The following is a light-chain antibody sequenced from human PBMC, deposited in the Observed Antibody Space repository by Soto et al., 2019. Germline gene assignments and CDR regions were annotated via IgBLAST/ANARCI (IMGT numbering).Light chain of an antibody. V-gene: IGKV3-15*01. Sequence: EIVMTQSPATLSVSPGERATRSRRASQSVSSNLAWYQQKPGQAPRLLIYGASTRATGIPARFSGSGSGTEFTLTISSLQSEDFGTYYCQQFYNYPRTFGQGTKVDI. CDR2: GAS. CDR1: QSVSSN. CDR3: QQFYNYPRT. J-gene: IGKJ1*01.